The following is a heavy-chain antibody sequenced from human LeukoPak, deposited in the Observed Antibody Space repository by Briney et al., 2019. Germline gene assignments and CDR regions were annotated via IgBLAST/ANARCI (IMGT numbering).Heavy chain of an antibody. J-gene: IGHJ5*02. CDR3: AKGQNSASGSYQNNWFDP. V-gene: IGHV3-23*01. Sequence: PGGSLRLSCAASGFTFRNYAMSWVRQAPGKGLEWVSSISGSGGSTYYAGSVKDRFTISRDNSKKTLFLQMNTLSAEDTAVYYCAKGQNSASGSYQNNWFDPWGQGTLVTVAS. D-gene: IGHD3-10*01. CDR1: GFTFRNYA. CDR2: ISGSGGST.